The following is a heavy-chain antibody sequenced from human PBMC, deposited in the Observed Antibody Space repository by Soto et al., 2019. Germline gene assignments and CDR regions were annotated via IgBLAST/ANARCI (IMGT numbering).Heavy chain of an antibody. V-gene: IGHV3-33*01. D-gene: IGHD2-2*01. CDR3: ARASFSHCSDTSCYLDWYFHL. CDR2: IWFDGSYK. Sequence: GSLRLSCAASGFTFSSYGMHWVRQAPGKGLEWVAVIWFDGSYKYYADSVKGRFTISRDNSKNSLYLQMNSLRAEDTAVYYCARASFSHCSDTSCYLDWYFHLWGRGTLVTVSS. CDR1: GFTFSSYG. J-gene: IGHJ2*01.